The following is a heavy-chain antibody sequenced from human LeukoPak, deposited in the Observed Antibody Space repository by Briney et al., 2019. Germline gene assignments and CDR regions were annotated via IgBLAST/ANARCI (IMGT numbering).Heavy chain of an antibody. Sequence: ASVNVSCKASGYTFTKYGINWVRQAPGQGLEWMGWINPNSGGTNYAQKFQGRVTVTRDTSISTAYMELSRLTSDDTAVYYCGGEGDFEVDTNWFDPWGQGTLVTVSS. J-gene: IGHJ5*02. CDR3: GGEGDFEVDTNWFDP. D-gene: IGHD3-3*01. CDR2: INPNSGGT. CDR1: GYTFTKYG. V-gene: IGHV1-2*02.